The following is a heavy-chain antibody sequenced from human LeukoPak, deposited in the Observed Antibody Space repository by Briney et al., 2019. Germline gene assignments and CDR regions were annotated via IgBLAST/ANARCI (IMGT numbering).Heavy chain of an antibody. CDR1: GGSFSGYY. D-gene: IGHD3-10*01. CDR2: INHSGST. CDR3: ARGSHRFLPNAFDF. J-gene: IGHJ3*01. V-gene: IGHV4-34*01. Sequence: PSETLSLTCAVYGGSFSGYYWSWIRQPPGKGLEWIGEINHSGSTNYNPSLKSRVTISVDTSKHQFSLKLRSVTAADTAFYYLARGSHRFLPNAFDFWGQGTMVTVPS.